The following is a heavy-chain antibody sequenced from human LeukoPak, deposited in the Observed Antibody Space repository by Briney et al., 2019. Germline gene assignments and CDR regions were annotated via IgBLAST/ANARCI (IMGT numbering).Heavy chain of an antibody. J-gene: IGHJ4*02. Sequence: GGSLRLSCTASGFTFGDYAMNWVRQAPGKGLEWVGFIRSKAYGETTEYAASVKGRFTISRDDSKSIAYLQMNSLKTEDTAVYYCTRVHDYDSSGYFLGSDNWGQGTLVTVSS. D-gene: IGHD3-22*01. CDR2: IRSKAYGETT. CDR1: GFTFGDYA. CDR3: TRVHDYDSSGYFLGSDN. V-gene: IGHV3-49*04.